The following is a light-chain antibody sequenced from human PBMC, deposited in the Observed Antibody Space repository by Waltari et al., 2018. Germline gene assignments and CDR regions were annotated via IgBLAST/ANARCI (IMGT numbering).Light chain of an antibody. CDR1: NTDVGAYNY. CDR3: CSYGGSSTYV. Sequence: QSALTQPASVSGSPGQSITISFAGANTDVGAYNYFSWDQQHPGKAPQVMIYDVNKRPSGISDRFSGSKSGNTASLTISGLQPEDEADYFCCSYGGSSTYVFGTGTKVSVL. V-gene: IGLV2-23*02. CDR2: DVN. J-gene: IGLJ1*01.